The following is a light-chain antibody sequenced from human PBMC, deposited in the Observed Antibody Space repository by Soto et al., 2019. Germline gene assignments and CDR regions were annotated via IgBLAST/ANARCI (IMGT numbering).Light chain of an antibody. CDR3: QHYGSPSWT. CDR2: GAS. Sequence: EIVLTQSPGTLSLSPGERATLSCRASQSVTSNYLAWYQQKPGQAPRILIFGASSRATGIPDKFIGSGSGTDLTLTIRRLEPDDFAVYYCQHYGSPSWTFGQGTKVEIK. V-gene: IGKV3-20*01. J-gene: IGKJ1*01. CDR1: QSVTSNY.